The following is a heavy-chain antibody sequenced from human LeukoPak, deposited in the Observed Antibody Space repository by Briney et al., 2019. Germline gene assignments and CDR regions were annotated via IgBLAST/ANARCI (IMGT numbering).Heavy chain of an antibody. CDR3: TILWFGRAPTALNAFDI. J-gene: IGHJ3*02. Sequence: GGSLRLSCAASGFTFSNAWMSWVRQAPGKGLEWVGRIKSKTDGGTTDYAAPVKGRFTISRDDSKNTLYLQMNSLKTEDTAVYYCTILWFGRAPTALNAFDIWGQGTMVTVSS. CDR1: GFTFSNAW. CDR2: IKSKTDGGTT. D-gene: IGHD3-10*01. V-gene: IGHV3-15*01.